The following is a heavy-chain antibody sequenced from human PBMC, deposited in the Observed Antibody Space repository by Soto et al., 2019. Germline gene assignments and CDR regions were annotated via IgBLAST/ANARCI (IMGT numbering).Heavy chain of an antibody. Sequence: SETLSLTCTVSGGSISSGGYYWSWIRQHPGKGLEWIGYIYYSGSTYYNPSLKSRVTISVDTSKNHFSLKLSSVTAADTALYYCASPDCSSTSCYGYNWFDPWGQGTLVTVSS. CDR1: GGSISSGGYY. CDR2: IYYSGST. CDR3: ASPDCSSTSCYGYNWFDP. D-gene: IGHD2-2*01. J-gene: IGHJ5*02. V-gene: IGHV4-31*03.